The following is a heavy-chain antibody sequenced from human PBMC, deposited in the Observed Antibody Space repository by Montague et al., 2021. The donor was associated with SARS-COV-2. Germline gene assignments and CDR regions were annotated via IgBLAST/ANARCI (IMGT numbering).Heavy chain of an antibody. Sequence: SETLSLTCTVSGASVRSGNSYWNWIRQPPGKGLEWIGYISYSGSTNSSPSLKSRVTISVDTSKNQLSLRVISATAADTAVYYCVRIGYESVVYYYFYQDWGQGTLVTVSS. CDR1: GASVRSGNSY. D-gene: IGHD3-22*01. CDR2: ISYSGST. J-gene: IGHJ1*01. V-gene: IGHV4-61*01. CDR3: VRIGYESVVYYYFYQD.